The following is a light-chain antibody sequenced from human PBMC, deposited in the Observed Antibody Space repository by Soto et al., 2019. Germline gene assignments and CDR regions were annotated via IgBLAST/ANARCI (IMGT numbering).Light chain of an antibody. V-gene: IGLV4-69*01. CDR2: LDSDGSH. Sequence: QLVLTQSPSASASLGASVKLTCTLSSGHSSYAIAWHQQQPEKRPRYLMKLDSDGSHTTGDAIPDRFSGSSSGAERYLTISSLQSEDEADYYCQTWGTGIHVVFGGGTKLTVL. CDR1: SGHSSYA. CDR3: QTWGTGIHVV. J-gene: IGLJ2*01.